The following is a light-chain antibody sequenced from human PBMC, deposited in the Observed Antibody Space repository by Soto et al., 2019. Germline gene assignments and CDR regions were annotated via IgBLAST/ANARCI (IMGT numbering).Light chain of an antibody. J-gene: IGLJ1*01. CDR2: GNS. CDR3: QSYDSSLSGSNV. CDR1: SSNIGAGYD. V-gene: IGLV1-40*01. Sequence: QSVLTQPPSVSGAPGQRVTISCTGSSSNIGAGYDVHWYQQLPGTAPKLLIYGNSSRPSGVPDRFSGSKSGTSASLAITGVQAEDEADYYCQSYDSSLSGSNVFGTGTKVTVL.